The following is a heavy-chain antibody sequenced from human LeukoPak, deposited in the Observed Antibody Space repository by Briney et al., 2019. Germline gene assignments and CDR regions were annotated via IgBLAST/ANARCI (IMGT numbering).Heavy chain of an antibody. CDR3: ATGESYYYDSSGYSKTFDY. Sequence: SVKVSCKASGYTFTGYYMHWVRQAPGQGLEWMGGIIPIFGTANYAQKFQGRVTITADESTSTAYMELSSLRSEDTAVYYCATGESYYYDSSGYSKTFDYWGQGTLVTVSS. CDR2: IIPIFGTA. V-gene: IGHV1-69*13. CDR1: GYTFTGYY. D-gene: IGHD3-22*01. J-gene: IGHJ4*02.